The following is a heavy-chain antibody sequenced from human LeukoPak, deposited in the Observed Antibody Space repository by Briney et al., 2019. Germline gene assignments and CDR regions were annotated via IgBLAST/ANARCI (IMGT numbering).Heavy chain of an antibody. D-gene: IGHD4-17*01. V-gene: IGHV4-31*03. J-gene: IGHJ4*02. CDR3: ARGDYLYYFDY. CDR1: GGSISSGGYY. Sequence: SETLSLTCTVSGGSISSGGYYWSWIRQHPGKGLEWIGHIYYSGSTYYNPSLKSRVTISVDTSKNQFSLKLSSVTAADTAVYYCARGDYLYYFDYWGQGTLVTVSS. CDR2: IYYSGST.